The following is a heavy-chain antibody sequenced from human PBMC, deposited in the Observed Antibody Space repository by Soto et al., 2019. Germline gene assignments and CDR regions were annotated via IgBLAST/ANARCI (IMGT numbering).Heavy chain of an antibody. CDR2: VSSTGST. CDR1: GGSITQYY. J-gene: IGHJ4*02. V-gene: IGHV4-59*08. CDR3: ARHIVGATKNYFDY. D-gene: IGHD1-26*01. Sequence: PSETLSLTCTVSGGSITQYYWNWIRQSPGKGLEWIVSVSSTGSTVYNPSLKSRVTISVDTSKNQFSLKLSSVTAADTAVYYCARHIVGATKNYFDYWGQGTLVTVSS.